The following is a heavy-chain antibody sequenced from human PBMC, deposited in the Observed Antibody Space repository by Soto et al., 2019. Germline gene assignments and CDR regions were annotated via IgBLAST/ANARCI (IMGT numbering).Heavy chain of an antibody. CDR1: GYTFTTYY. CDR3: ASRDHGHY. CDR2: ISPVGGRT. J-gene: IGHJ4*02. V-gene: IGHV1-46*01. Sequence: ASVKVSCKASGYTFTTYYMHWVRQAPGQGLEWMGIISPVGGRTSYAQKFQGRVTMTRDTSTSTVYMELSSLRSEDTAVYYCASRDHGHYWGQGTLVTVSS.